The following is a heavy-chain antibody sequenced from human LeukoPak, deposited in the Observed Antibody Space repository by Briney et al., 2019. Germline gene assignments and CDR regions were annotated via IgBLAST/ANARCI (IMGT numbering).Heavy chain of an antibody. D-gene: IGHD6-6*01. CDR3: ARDWGVTARPGYMDV. CDR1: GGSISSSSYY. J-gene: IGHJ6*03. CDR2: IYYSGST. V-gene: IGHV4-39*07. Sequence: SETLSLTCTVSGGSISSSSYYWGWIRQPPGKGLEWIGSIYYSGSTYYNPPLKSRVTISEDTSKNQFSLKLSSVTAADTAVYYCARDWGVTARPGYMDVWGKGTTVTVSS.